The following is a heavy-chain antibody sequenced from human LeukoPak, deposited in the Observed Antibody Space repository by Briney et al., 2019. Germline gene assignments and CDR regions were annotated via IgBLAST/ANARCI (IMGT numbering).Heavy chain of an antibody. CDR1: GFTFSNAW. V-gene: IGHV3-15*01. J-gene: IGHJ4*02. Sequence: PGGSLRLSCAASGFTFSNAWMSWVRQAPGKGLEWVGRINSKTDGGTTDYAAPVKGRFTISRDDSKNTLYLQMNSLKTEDTAVYYCTTVDYVWSGDYWGQGTLVTVSS. CDR3: TTVDYVWSGDY. CDR2: INSKTDGGTT. D-gene: IGHD3-16*01.